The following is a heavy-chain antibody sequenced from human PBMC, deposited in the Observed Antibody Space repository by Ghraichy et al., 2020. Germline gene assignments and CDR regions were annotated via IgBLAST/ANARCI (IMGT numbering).Heavy chain of an antibody. Sequence: SETLSLTCTVSGDSISSDFYYWSWIRQPAGKGLEWIGRIYNSGSTNYNPSLKSRVTISLDTSKNQFSLKLTSVTAADTAVYYCARSTVANYYYYYMDVWGKGTTVTVS. J-gene: IGHJ6*03. V-gene: IGHV4-61*02. CDR3: ARSTVANYYYYYMDV. D-gene: IGHD4-23*01. CDR1: GDSISSDFYY. CDR2: IYNSGST.